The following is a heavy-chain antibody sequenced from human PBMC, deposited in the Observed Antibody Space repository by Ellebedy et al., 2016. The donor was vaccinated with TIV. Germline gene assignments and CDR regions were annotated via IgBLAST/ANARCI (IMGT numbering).Heavy chain of an antibody. J-gene: IGHJ4*02. CDR2: IYYSGNT. V-gene: IGHV4-39*07. CDR1: GGSISSGNYY. D-gene: IGHD3-16*02. CDR3: TRDVKGDVWVTHRWSDS. Sequence: MPSETLSLTCTVSGGSISSGNYYWRWVRQPPEKGLEWLASIYYSGNTYYNPSLQSRVTLSVDTSKNQFSLPLSSVTAADTAVYFCTRDVKGDVWVTHRWSDSWGKGTLVTVSS.